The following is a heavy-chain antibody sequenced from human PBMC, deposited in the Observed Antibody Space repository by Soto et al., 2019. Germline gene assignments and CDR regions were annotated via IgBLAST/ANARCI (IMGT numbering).Heavy chain of an antibody. J-gene: IGHJ3*02. CDR2: INHSGST. CDR3: ASGAIAAAGTSRAFDI. CDR1: GGSFSGYY. D-gene: IGHD6-13*01. Sequence: SETLSLTCAVCGGSFSGYYWSWIRQPPGKGLEWIGEINHSGSTNYNPSLKSRVTISVDTSKNQFSLKLSSVTAADTAVYYCASGAIAAAGTSRAFDIWGQGTMVTVSS. V-gene: IGHV4-34*01.